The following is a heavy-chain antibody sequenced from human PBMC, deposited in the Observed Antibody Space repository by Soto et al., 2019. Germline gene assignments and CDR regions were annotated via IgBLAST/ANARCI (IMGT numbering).Heavy chain of an antibody. J-gene: IGHJ4*02. V-gene: IGHV1-69*01. D-gene: IGHD5-12*01. CDR1: GGTFSDLA. Sequence: QVHLVQSGAEVKKPGSSVKVSCKTSGGTFSDLAFSWVRQAPRQGLEWVGGIIPLFGTPNYAREFQGRVSISADESSNTVYMELMSLRSEDTAVYYCASERVAEMATGGYFDNWGQGTLVTVSS. CDR3: ASERVAEMATGGYFDN. CDR2: IIPLFGTP.